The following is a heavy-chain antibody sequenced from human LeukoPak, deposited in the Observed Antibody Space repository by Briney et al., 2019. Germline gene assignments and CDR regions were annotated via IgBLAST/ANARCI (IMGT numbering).Heavy chain of an antibody. J-gene: IGHJ4*02. CDR3: ARRGCSSTSCSIPRPAPFDY. Sequence: SETLSLTCAVYGGSFSGYYWSWIRQPPGKRLEWIGEINHSGSTNYNPSLKSRVTISVDTSKNQFSLKLSSVTAADTAVYYCARRGCSSTSCSIPRPAPFDYWGQGTLVTVSS. V-gene: IGHV4-34*01. CDR2: INHSGST. CDR1: GGSFSGYY. D-gene: IGHD2-2*01.